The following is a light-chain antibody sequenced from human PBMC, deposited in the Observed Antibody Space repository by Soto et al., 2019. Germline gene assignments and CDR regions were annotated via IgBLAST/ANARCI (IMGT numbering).Light chain of an antibody. Sequence: IVMTQSPATLSVSPGERATLSFRASQSVSSNLAWYQQKPGQAPRLLIYGASTRATGIPARFSGSGSGTEFTLTISSLQSEDFAVYYCQQYNNWPPWKFGQGTKVDIK. CDR3: QQYNNWPPWK. V-gene: IGKV3-15*01. J-gene: IGKJ1*01. CDR1: QSVSSN. CDR2: GAS.